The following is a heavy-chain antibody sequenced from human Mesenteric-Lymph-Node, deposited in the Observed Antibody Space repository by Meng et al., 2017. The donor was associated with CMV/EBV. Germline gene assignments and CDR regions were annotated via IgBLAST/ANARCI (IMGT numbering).Heavy chain of an antibody. CDR1: GYSFSTYW. Sequence: GESLKISCKGSGYSFSTYWIGWVRQMPGKGLEWMGIINPGDSDTIYSPSFQGQVTISADKSISTAYLQWSSLKASDTAIYYCARHFGGAGFSEWYFDYWGQGTLVTVSS. V-gene: IGHV5-51*01. J-gene: IGHJ4*02. D-gene: IGHD3-3*01. CDR2: INPGDSDT. CDR3: ARHFGGAGFSEWYFDY.